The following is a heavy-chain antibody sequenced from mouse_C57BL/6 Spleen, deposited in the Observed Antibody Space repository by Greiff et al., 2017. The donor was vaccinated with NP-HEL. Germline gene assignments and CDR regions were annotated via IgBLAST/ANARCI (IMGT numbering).Heavy chain of an antibody. CDR3: AREAGTAQATGFAY. CDR2: IYPRSGNT. CDR1: GYTFTSYG. Sequence: VQLQQSGAELARPGASVKLSCKASGYTFTSYGISWVKQRTGQGLEWIGEIYPRSGNTYYNEKFKGKATLTADKSSSTAYMELRSLTAEDSAVYFCAREAGTAQATGFAYWGQGTLVTVSA. J-gene: IGHJ3*01. D-gene: IGHD3-2*02. V-gene: IGHV1-81*01.